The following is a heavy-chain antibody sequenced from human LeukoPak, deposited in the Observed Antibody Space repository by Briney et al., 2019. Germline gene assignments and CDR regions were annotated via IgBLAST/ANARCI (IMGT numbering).Heavy chain of an antibody. J-gene: IGHJ4*02. CDR2: ISGSGGST. CDR1: GFTFSSYA. CDR3: AKEVYYYDSSGYDY. V-gene: IGHV3-23*01. Sequence: GGSLRLSCAASGFTFSSYAMSWVRQAPGKGLERVSDISGSGGSTYYADSVKGRFTISRDNSKNTLYLQMNSLRAEDTAVYYCAKEVYYYDSSGYDYWGQGTLVTVSS. D-gene: IGHD3-22*01.